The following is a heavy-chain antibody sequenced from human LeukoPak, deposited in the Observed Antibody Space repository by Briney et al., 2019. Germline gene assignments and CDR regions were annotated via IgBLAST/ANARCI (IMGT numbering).Heavy chain of an antibody. D-gene: IGHD3-10*01. J-gene: IGHJ4*02. CDR2: INQDGSEM. Sequence: PGESLRLSCAASGFTFSTYWMSWVRQAPGKGLEWVANINQDGSEMYYVDSVKGRFTIPRDNAQNSLYLQMNSLRAEDTAVYYCARDQLVVRGVIGYWGQGTLVTVSS. CDR1: GFTFSTYW. CDR3: ARDQLVVRGVIGY. V-gene: IGHV3-7*04.